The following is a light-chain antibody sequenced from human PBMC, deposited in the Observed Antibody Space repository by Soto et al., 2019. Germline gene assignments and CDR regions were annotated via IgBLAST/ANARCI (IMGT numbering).Light chain of an antibody. CDR3: AAWDDSLNGSL. CDR1: SSNIGSNT. CDR2: SNN. J-gene: IGLJ2*01. Sequence: QPVLTQPPSASGTPGQRVTISCSGSSSNIGSNTVNWYQQLPGTAPKLLIYSNNQRPSGVPDRFSGSKSGTSASLAISGLQSEDEADYYCAAWDDSLNGSLFGGGTKVTVL. V-gene: IGLV1-44*01.